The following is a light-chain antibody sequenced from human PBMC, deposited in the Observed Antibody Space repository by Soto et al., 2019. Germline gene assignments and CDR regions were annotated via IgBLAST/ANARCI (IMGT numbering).Light chain of an antibody. CDR2: EVT. Sequence: QSALTQPPSASGSPGQSVTISCNGTSSDVGGYNYVYWYQQHPGKAPKLMIYEVTKRPSGVPDRFSGSKSGNTASLTVSGLQAEDEADYYCSSYADSNSYVFGTGTKLTVL. J-gene: IGLJ1*01. V-gene: IGLV2-8*01. CDR3: SSYADSNSYV. CDR1: SSDVGGYNY.